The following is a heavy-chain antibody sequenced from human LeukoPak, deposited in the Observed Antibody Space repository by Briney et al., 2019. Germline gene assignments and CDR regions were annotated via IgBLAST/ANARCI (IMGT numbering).Heavy chain of an antibody. Sequence: GASVKVSCKASGGTFSSYAISWVRQAPGQGREWMGGIIPIFGTANYAQKFQGRVTITPDESTSTAYMELSSLRSEDTAVYYCAVAYCGGDCYSWGAYYYYGMDVWGQGTTVTVSS. CDR1: GGTFSSYA. D-gene: IGHD2-21*02. CDR3: AVAYCGGDCYSWGAYYYYGMDV. CDR2: IIPIFGTA. J-gene: IGHJ6*02. V-gene: IGHV1-69*13.